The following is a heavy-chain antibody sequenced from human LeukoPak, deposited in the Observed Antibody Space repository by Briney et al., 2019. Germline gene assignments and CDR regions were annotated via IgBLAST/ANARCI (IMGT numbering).Heavy chain of an antibody. Sequence: RASVKVSCKAFGYTFITYVINWVRQAPGRGVEWMGRISAHNGKTNYAATLQDRFTMTADTSTNTAYLELRSLRFDDTALYFCARAGWLYGSGTYCDSWGQGTLVTVSS. V-gene: IGHV1-18*01. CDR2: ISAHNGKT. D-gene: IGHD3-10*01. CDR3: ARAGWLYGSGTYCDS. CDR1: GYTFITYV. J-gene: IGHJ5*01.